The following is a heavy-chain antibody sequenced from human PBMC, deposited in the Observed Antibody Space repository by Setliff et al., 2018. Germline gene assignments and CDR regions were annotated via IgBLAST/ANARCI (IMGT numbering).Heavy chain of an antibody. D-gene: IGHD3-16*01. CDR3: AGVTYKGRGENYFDW. CDR1: GASITSGGFY. CDR2: ISPSGST. Sequence: SETLSLTCSVSGASITSGGFYWTWIRQPAGKGLEWIGHISPSGSTTYNPSVKSRVTISLDTSKNHFSLKLDSVTDADTAMYYCAGVTYKGRGENYFDWWGQGTPVTVSS. V-gene: IGHV4-61*09. J-gene: IGHJ4*02.